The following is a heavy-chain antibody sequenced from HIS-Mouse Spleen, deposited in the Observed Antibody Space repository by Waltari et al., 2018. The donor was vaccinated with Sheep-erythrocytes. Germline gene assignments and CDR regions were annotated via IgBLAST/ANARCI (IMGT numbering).Heavy chain of an antibody. J-gene: IGHJ4*02. Sequence: EVQLMESGGGLVKPGWSLRLSCAASGFAFSSYSMNWVRQAPGKGMEWVSSISSSSSYIYYADSVKGRFTISRDNAKNSLYLQMNSLRAEDTAVYYCARDRAAMFDYWGQGTLVTVSS. CDR3: ARDRAAMFDY. CDR2: ISSSSSYI. CDR1: GFAFSSYS. D-gene: IGHD3-10*01. V-gene: IGHV3-21*01.